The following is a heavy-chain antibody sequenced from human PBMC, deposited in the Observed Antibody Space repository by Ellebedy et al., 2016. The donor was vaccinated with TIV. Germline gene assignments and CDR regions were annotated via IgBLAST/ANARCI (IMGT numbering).Heavy chain of an antibody. CDR3: ARASTPTYGCFDF. CDR2: IWSYGTNK. J-gene: IGHJ4*02. Sequence: PGGSLRLSCAASGFTFSSYAMHWVCQAPGKGLEWVAVIWSYGTNKYYADSGKGRFTISRDNSKNTLDLQMNSLRAEDTAVYYCARASTPTYGCFDFWGQGTLVTVSS. D-gene: IGHD3-10*01. V-gene: IGHV3-33*08. CDR1: GFTFSSYA.